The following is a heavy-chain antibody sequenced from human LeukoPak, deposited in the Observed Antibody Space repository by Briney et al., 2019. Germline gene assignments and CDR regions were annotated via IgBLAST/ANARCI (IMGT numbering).Heavy chain of an antibody. J-gene: IGHJ3*02. CDR1: GFTFSSYG. D-gene: IGHD3-10*01. V-gene: IGHV3-30*02. CDR2: IRYDGSNK. CDR3: ARADHLVRGGAFDI. Sequence: PGGSLRLSCAASGFTFSSYGMHWVRQAPGKGLEWVAFIRYDGSNKYYADSVKGRFTVSRDNSKNTLYLQMSSLRAEDTTVYYCARADHLVRGGAFDIWGQGTMVTVSS.